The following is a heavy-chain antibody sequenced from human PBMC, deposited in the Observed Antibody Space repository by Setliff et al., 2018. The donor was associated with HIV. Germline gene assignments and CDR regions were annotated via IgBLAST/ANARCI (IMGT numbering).Heavy chain of an antibody. D-gene: IGHD4-4*01. V-gene: IGHV3-11*06. CDR1: GFTFSDYY. J-gene: IGHJ4*02. CDR2: ISSSSGSYT. CDR3: ARDTLGSNYGGFDY. Sequence: GGSLRLSCAASGFTFSDYYMSWIRQAPGKGLEWVSYISSSSGSYTNYADSVEGRFTISKDNAKNSVYLQMDGLRAEDTAVYFCARDTLGSNYGGFDYWGQGTLVTVSS.